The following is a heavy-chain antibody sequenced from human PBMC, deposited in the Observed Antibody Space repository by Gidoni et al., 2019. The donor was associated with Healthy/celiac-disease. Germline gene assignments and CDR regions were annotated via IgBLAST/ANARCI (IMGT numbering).Heavy chain of an antibody. V-gene: IGHV3-30*18. J-gene: IGHJ4*02. D-gene: IGHD3-22*01. CDR3: AKGDPSDGIWLLAPDY. CDR1: GFTFSSYG. CDR2: ISYDGSNK. Sequence: QVQLVESGGGVVQPGRSLRLSCAASGFTFSSYGTHWVPQSPGKGLEWVAVISYDGSNKYYADSVKGRFTISRDNSKNTLYLQMNSLRAEDTAVYYCAKGDPSDGIWLLAPDYWGQGTLVTVSS.